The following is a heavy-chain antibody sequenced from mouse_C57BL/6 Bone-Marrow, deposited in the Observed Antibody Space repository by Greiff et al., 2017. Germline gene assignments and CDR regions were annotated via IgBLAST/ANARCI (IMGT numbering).Heavy chain of an antibody. Sequence: EVKLQESEPELVKPGASVKISCKASGYSFTGYYMNWVKQSPEKSLEWIGEINPSTGGTTYNQKFKAKATLTVDKSSSTAYMQLKSLTSEDSAVYYCARRATVVDFDVWGTGTTVTVSS. CDR3: ARRATVVDFDV. V-gene: IGHV1-42*01. J-gene: IGHJ1*03. CDR2: INPSTGGT. CDR1: GYSFTGYY. D-gene: IGHD1-1*01.